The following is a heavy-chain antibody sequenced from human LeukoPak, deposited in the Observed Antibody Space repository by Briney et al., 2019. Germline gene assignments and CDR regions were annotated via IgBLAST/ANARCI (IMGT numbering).Heavy chain of an antibody. V-gene: IGHV5-51*01. CDR2: IYPGDSDT. Sequence: GESLKISCKGSGYSFAGYWIGWVRQMPGKGLEWMGIIYPGDSDTRYSPSFQGQVTISADKSISTAYLQWSSLKASDTAMYYCARLAVPAADAYYYYYMDVWGKGTTVTVSS. D-gene: IGHD2-2*01. J-gene: IGHJ6*03. CDR1: GYSFAGYW. CDR3: ARLAVPAADAYYYYYMDV.